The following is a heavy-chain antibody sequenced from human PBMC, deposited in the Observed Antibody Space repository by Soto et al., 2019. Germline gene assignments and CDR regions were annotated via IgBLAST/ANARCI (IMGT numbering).Heavy chain of an antibody. CDR2: IIPFFGTA. J-gene: IGHJ4*02. CDR1: GGTFSTFG. V-gene: IGHV1-69*13. CDR3: ARSAPMDAGDKYYYDF. Sequence: SVKVSCKASGGTFSTFGISWVRQAPGQGLEWMGGIIPFFGTAKYSQKFEDRISITADESTNTVYMDLRSLTPEDTAIYYCARSAPMDAGDKYYYDFWGQGALVTVSS. D-gene: IGHD3-16*01.